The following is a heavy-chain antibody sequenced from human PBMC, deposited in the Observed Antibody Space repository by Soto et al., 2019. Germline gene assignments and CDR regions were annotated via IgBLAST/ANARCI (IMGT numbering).Heavy chain of an antibody. V-gene: IGHV3-30*18. CDR3: AKDPVTYEKYYYYYMDV. J-gene: IGHJ6*03. Sequence: QVQLVESGGGVVQPGRSLRLSCAASGFTFSSYGMHWVRQAPGKGLEWVAVISYDGSNKYYADSVKGRFTISRDNSKTTLYLQMNSLRAEDTAVYYWAKDPVTYEKYYYYYMDVWGKGTTVTVSS. CDR1: GFTFSSYG. CDR2: ISYDGSNK. D-gene: IGHD4-17*01.